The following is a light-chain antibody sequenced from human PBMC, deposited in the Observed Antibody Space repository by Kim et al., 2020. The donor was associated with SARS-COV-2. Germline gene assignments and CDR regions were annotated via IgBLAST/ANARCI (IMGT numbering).Light chain of an antibody. V-gene: IGLV1-44*01. Sequence: QSVLTQPPSASGTPGQRVTISCSGSSSNIGSNTVNWYQQHPGTAPKLLISSNNQRPSGVPDRFSGSKSGTSASLAISGLQSEDEADYYCAAWDDSLNSVVFGGGTQLTVL. CDR3: AAWDDSLNSVV. J-gene: IGLJ2*01. CDR2: SNN. CDR1: SSNIGSNT.